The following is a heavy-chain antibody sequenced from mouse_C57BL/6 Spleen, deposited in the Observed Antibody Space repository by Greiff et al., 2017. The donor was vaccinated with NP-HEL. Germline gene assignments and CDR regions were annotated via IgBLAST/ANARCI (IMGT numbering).Heavy chain of an antibody. J-gene: IGHJ2*01. D-gene: IGHD2-3*01. CDR1: GFTFSDYY. CDR3: ARDFDGYSLYFDY. Sequence: DVKLVESEGGLVQPGSSMKLSCTASGFTFSDYYMAWVRQVPEKGLEWVANINYDGSSTYYLDSLKSRFIISRDNAKNILYLQMSSLKSEDTATYYCARDFDGYSLYFDYWGQGTTLTVSS. V-gene: IGHV5-16*01. CDR2: INYDGSST.